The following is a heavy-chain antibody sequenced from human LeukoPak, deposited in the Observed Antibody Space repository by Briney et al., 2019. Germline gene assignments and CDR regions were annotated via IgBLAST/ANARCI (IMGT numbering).Heavy chain of an antibody. J-gene: IGHJ4*02. V-gene: IGHV4-59*02. CDR1: GGSVSSYY. D-gene: IGHD3-16*01. CDR3: ASISWGEDY. Sequence: SETLSLTCTVSGGSVSSYYWSWIRQPPGKGLEWIGYMYYSGSTNYNPSLKSRVTISIDTSKNQFSLKLNSVTAADTAVYYCASISWGEDYWGQGTLVTVSS. CDR2: MYYSGST.